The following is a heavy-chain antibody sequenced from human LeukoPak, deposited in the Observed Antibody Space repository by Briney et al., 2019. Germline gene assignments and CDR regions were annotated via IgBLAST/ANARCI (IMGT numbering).Heavy chain of an antibody. CDR3: AKDRQGFGFGEQLDYYYMDV. CDR2: ISGSGGKT. J-gene: IGHJ6*03. V-gene: IGHV3-23*01. CDR1: GFTFTGYP. Sequence: GGSLRLSCAASGFTFTGYPMSWVRQVPGEGLEWVSAISGSGGKTYYTDSEEGRFTISRDNSKSTLYLQMNSLRDEDTAVYYCAKDRQGFGFGEQLDYYYMDVWGKGTTVTVSS. D-gene: IGHD3-10*01.